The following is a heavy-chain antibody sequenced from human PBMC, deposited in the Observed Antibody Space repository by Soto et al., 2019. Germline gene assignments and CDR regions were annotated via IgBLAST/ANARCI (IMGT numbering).Heavy chain of an antibody. V-gene: IGHV3-30*18. CDR3: SKDDLWTGHTTSWIDY. Sequence: QVQLEESGGGVVQPGRSLRLSCVASGFTFSRYGMHWVRQAPGKGLEWVAAISYDGSTQYYADSVKGRFTISKDNSENTLYLQMNSLRPEDTAVYFCSKDDLWTGHTTSWIDYWGQGTLVTVSS. CDR1: GFTFSRYG. D-gene: IGHD3-3*01. CDR2: ISYDGSTQ. J-gene: IGHJ4*02.